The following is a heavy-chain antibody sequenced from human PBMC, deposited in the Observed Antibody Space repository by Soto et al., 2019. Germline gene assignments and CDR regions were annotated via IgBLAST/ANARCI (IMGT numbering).Heavy chain of an antibody. CDR2: IIPILGIA. Sequence: QVQLVQSGAEVKKPGSSVKVSCKASGGTFSSYTISWVRQAPGQGLEWMGRIIPILGIANYAQKFQGRVTITADKSTGTAYMELSSLRSEDTAVYYFATTSGYSRSLDVWGQGTTVTVS. CDR1: GGTFSSYT. V-gene: IGHV1-69*02. CDR3: ATTSGYSRSLDV. J-gene: IGHJ6*02. D-gene: IGHD6-13*01.